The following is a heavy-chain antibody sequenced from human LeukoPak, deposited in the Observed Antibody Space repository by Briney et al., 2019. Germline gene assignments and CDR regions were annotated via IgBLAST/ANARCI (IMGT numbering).Heavy chain of an antibody. CDR2: ISGRGSDGDR. CDR3: AKDVGYSPDGPDI. V-gene: IGHV3-23*01. J-gene: IGHJ3*02. D-gene: IGHD2-15*01. Sequence: GGSLRLSCAASGYTFSSYAMSWVRQAPGKGLEWVSGISGRGSDGDRYYADSAKGRFTISRDNSKNTVYLQMNSLRAEDTAIYFCAKDVGYSPDGPDIWGQGTMVTVSS. CDR1: GYTFSSYA.